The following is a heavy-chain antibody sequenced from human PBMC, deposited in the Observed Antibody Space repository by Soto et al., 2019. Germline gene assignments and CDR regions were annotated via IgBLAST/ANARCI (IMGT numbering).Heavy chain of an antibody. CDR1: GGSISSGNYY. J-gene: IGHJ5*02. Sequence: SETLSLTCAVSGGSISSGNYYWTWIRQSPGKGLEWIGYIYYSGSTLYNPSLKSRVTISVDMSKNQFSLNLSSVTAADTAVYYCAGDSSGYFWFNPWGQGTLVTVSS. V-gene: IGHV4-30-4*01. CDR3: AGDSSGYFWFNP. D-gene: IGHD3-22*01. CDR2: IYYSGST.